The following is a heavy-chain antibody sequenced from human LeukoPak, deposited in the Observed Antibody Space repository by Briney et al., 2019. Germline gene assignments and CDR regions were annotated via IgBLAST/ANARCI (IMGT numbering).Heavy chain of an antibody. CDR1: GFIFSSYA. J-gene: IGHJ4*02. CDR2: IIGSGGST. D-gene: IGHD6-19*01. V-gene: IGHV3-23*01. Sequence: GGSLRLSCAASGFIFSSYAMSWVRQAAGKGLEWVSAIIGSGGSTYYADSVKGRFTISRDNSKNTLFLQMNSLRAEDTAVYYCGKDIASGAVAGTYCLDYWGQGTLVTVSS. CDR3: GKDIASGAVAGTYCLDY.